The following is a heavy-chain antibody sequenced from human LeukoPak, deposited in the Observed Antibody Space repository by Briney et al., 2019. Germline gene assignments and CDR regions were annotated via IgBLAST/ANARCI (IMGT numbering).Heavy chain of an antibody. Sequence: GGSLRLSCAASGFTFSSYAMSWVRQAPGKGLEWVSAISGSGGSTYYADSVKGRFTISRDNSKNTLYLQMNSLRAEDTAVYYCAKDWGVYDSSGYYSGYWYFDLWGRGTLVTVSS. V-gene: IGHV3-23*01. D-gene: IGHD3-22*01. J-gene: IGHJ2*01. CDR3: AKDWGVYDSSGYYSGYWYFDL. CDR2: ISGSGGST. CDR1: GFTFSSYA.